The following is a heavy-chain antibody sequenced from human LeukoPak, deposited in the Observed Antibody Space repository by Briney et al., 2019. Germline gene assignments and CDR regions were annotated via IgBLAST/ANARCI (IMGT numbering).Heavy chain of an antibody. J-gene: IGHJ5*02. CDR3: ARSSGYLFDP. Sequence: PSETLSLTCTVPGGSISSSSYYWGWIRQPPGKGLEWIGSIYYSATTYYNPSLKSRVSISVDTSKNQFSLKLSSVSAADTAVYYCARSSGYLFDPWGQGTLVTVSS. CDR1: GGSISSSSYY. CDR2: IYYSATT. V-gene: IGHV4-39*01. D-gene: IGHD3-22*01.